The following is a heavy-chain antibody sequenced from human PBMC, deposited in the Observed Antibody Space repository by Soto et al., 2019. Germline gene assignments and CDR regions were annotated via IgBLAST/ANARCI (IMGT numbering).Heavy chain of an antibody. CDR3: AHRRAYCSGGSCYSIWFDP. CDR1: GFSLSTSGVG. V-gene: IGHV2-5*02. D-gene: IGHD2-15*01. J-gene: IGHJ5*02. CDR2: LYWDDDK. Sequence: QITLKESGPTLVKPTQTLTLTCTFSGFSLSTSGVGVGWIRQPPGKALEWLALLYWDDDKRYSPSLKSRLTITKDTSKSQVVLTMTNRDPVDTATYYCAHRRAYCSGGSCYSIWFDPWGQGTLVTVSS.